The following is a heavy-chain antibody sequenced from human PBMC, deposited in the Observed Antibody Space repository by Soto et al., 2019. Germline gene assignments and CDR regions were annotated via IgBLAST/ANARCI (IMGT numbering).Heavy chain of an antibody. J-gene: IGHJ4*02. CDR1: GGSVSSGRYY. V-gene: IGHV4-61*01. Sequence: SETLSLTCTVAGGSVSSGRYYWSWIRQPPGKGLEWIGYIYYSGSTKYNPSLKSRVTISVDTSKNQFSLKLSSVTAADTAVYYCARRRDGYNYVDYWGQGTLVTVSS. CDR2: IYYSGST. CDR3: ARRRDGYNYVDY. D-gene: IGHD5-12*01.